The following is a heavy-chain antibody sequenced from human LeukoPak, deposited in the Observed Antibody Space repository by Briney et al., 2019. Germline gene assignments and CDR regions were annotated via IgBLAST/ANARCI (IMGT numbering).Heavy chain of an antibody. J-gene: IGHJ3*02. CDR3: ARAGFWRDAFDI. D-gene: IGHD3-3*01. CDR2: ISSSSSTI. V-gene: IGHV3-48*03. CDR1: GFTFSSYE. Sequence: PGGSLRLSCAASGFTFSSYEMNWVRQAPGKGVEWGSYISSSSSTIYYADSVKGRFTISRDNAKNSLYLQMNSLRAEDTAVYYCARAGFWRDAFDIWGQGTMVTVSS.